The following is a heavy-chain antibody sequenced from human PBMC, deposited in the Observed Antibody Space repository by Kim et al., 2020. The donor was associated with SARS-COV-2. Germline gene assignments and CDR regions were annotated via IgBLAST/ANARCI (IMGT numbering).Heavy chain of an antibody. CDR3: ARGPRQTYYYDSSYGYWDY. Sequence: SRVTISVDTSKNQFSLELSSVTAADTAVYYCARGPRQTYYYDSSYGYWDYWGQGTLVTVSS. V-gene: IGHV4-34*01. J-gene: IGHJ4*02. D-gene: IGHD3-22*01.